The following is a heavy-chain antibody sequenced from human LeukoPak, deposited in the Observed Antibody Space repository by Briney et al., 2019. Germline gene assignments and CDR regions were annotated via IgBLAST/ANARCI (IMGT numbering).Heavy chain of an antibody. V-gene: IGHV3-11*01. CDR2: ISPSAYST. J-gene: IGHJ4*02. CDR1: EFTFSDHY. Sequence: GGSLRLSCAASEFTFSDHYMTWIRQSPGRGLEWISYISPSAYSTYYADSVKGRFSISRDNAKNSLYLQMNSLRVEDTAIYYCARGKRRFDIWGQGTLVTVSS. CDR3: ARGKRRFDI.